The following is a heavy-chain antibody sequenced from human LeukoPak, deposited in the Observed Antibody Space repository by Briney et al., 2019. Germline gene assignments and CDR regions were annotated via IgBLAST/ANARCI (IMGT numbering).Heavy chain of an antibody. CDR2: IYYSVNA. CDR1: GGSISSSSYY. CDR3: ARPHGDSDY. J-gene: IGHJ4*02. D-gene: IGHD4-17*01. V-gene: IGHV4-39*01. Sequence: SDTLSLTCTVSGGSISSSSYYWVWIRQPPGKGLEWIGSIYYSVNAYYNPSLKSRVTISVDTSKKQFSLRLRSVTPADTAVYYCARPHGDSDYWGQGTLVTV.